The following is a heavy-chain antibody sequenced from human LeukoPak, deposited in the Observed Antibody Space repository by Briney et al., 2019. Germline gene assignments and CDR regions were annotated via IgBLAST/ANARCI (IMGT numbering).Heavy chain of an antibody. Sequence: GGSLRLSCAASGFTFSSYAVSWVRQAPGKGLQWVSALSGSGDRTYYADSVKGRFTISRDNAKNSLYLQMNSLRAEDTAVYYCAELGITMIGGVWGKGTTVTISS. D-gene: IGHD3-10*02. CDR3: AELGITMIGGV. J-gene: IGHJ6*04. CDR2: LSGSGDRT. V-gene: IGHV3-23*01. CDR1: GFTFSSYA.